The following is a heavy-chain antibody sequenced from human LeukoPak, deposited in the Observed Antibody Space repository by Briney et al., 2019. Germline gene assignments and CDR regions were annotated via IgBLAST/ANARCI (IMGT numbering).Heavy chain of an antibody. Sequence: SETLSLTCTVSGGSISSSSYYWGWIRQPPGKGLEWIGSIYYSGSTYYNPSLKSRVTISVDTSMNQFSLKLSSVTAADTAVYYCARLIPYYALASDDFDYWGQGTLVTVSS. CDR1: GGSISSSSYY. J-gene: IGHJ4*02. D-gene: IGHD3-3*01. CDR3: ARLIPYYALASDDFDY. CDR2: IYYSGST. V-gene: IGHV4-39*01.